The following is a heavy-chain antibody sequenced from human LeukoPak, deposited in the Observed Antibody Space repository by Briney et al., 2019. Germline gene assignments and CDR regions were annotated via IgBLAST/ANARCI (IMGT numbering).Heavy chain of an antibody. V-gene: IGHV4-39*07. J-gene: IGHJ4*02. Sequence: SETLSLTCTVSGGSISSSGYYWGWIRQPPGKGLEWIGSIYYSGSTYYNPSLKSRVTISVDTSKNQFSLKLSSVTAADTAVYYCARNAIAARPKPYYFDYWGQGTLVTVSS. D-gene: IGHD6-6*01. CDR3: ARNAIAARPKPYYFDY. CDR1: GGSISSSGYY. CDR2: IYYSGST.